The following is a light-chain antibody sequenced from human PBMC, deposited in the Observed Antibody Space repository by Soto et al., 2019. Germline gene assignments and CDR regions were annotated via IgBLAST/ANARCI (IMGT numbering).Light chain of an antibody. V-gene: IGKV3-11*01. CDR1: QSVSSY. CDR2: DAS. J-gene: IGKJ4*01. CDR3: QQRSYWPLT. Sequence: EIVLTQSPATLSLSPGERATLSCRASQSVSSYLAWYQQKPGQAPRLLIYDASNRATGIPARFSGSGSGTDFTLTISSLHPEDFAFYYCQQRSYWPLTFGGGTKVEIK.